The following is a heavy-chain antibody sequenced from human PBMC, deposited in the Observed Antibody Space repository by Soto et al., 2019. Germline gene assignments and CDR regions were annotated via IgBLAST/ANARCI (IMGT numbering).Heavy chain of an antibody. Sequence: EVQLVESGGGLVQPGRSLRLSCAASGFTFDDYAMHWVRQAPGKGLEWVSGISWNSGSIGYADSVKGRFTISRDNAKNSLYLQMNSLRAEDTALYYCAKGSSGWSPCDYWGQGTLVTVSS. D-gene: IGHD6-19*01. CDR2: ISWNSGSI. V-gene: IGHV3-9*01. J-gene: IGHJ4*02. CDR3: AKGSSGWSPCDY. CDR1: GFTFDDYA.